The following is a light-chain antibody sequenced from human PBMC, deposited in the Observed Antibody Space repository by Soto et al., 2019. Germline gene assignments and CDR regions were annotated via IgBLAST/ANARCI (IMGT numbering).Light chain of an antibody. CDR1: QILLHNDGKTY. J-gene: IGKJ5*01. CDR3: MQSIQAPPIN. V-gene: IGKV2D-29*01. CDR2: EVS. Sequence: DIVVTHTPLSLSATPVHAASISFKSSQILLHNDGKTYLYWYLQKPGQPPQLLIYEVSNRFSGVPDRFSGSGSGTDFTLKISRVESEDVGVYYCMQSIQAPPINFGQGTRLEIK.